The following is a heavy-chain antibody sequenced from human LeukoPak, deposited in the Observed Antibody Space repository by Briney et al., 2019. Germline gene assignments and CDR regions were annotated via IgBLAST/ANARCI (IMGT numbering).Heavy chain of an antibody. CDR2: ISYDGSNK. V-gene: IGHV3-30*18. CDR3: AKGSYCSGGSCYYYYYGMDV. D-gene: IGHD2-15*01. Sequence: GGSLRLSCAASGFTFSSYGMNWVRQAPGKGLEWVAVISYDGSNKYYADTVKGRFTISRDNSKTTLYLQMNSLRAEDTAVYYCAKGSYCSGGSCYYYYYGMDVWGKGTTVTVSS. J-gene: IGHJ6*04. CDR1: GFTFSSYG.